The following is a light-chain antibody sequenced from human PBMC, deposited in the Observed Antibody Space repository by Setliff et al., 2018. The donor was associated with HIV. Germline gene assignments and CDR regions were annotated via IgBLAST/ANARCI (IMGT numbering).Light chain of an antibody. Sequence: QSVLTQPPSASGTPGQRVTISCYGSSSNIGSNDVSWFQQPPGTAPQLLIYRNKQRPSGFPDRFPGSKSGTSASLAISGLRSEDEGDYYCAAWDDSLSGYYVFGTGTKVTVL. J-gene: IGLJ1*01. CDR2: RNK. CDR3: AAWDDSLSGYYV. V-gene: IGLV1-47*01. CDR1: SSNIGSND.